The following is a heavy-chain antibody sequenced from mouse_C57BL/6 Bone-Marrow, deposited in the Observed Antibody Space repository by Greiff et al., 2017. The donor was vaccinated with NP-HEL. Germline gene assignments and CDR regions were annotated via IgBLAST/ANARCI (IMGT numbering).Heavy chain of an antibody. V-gene: IGHV15-2*01. D-gene: IGHD1-1*01. Sequence: QVQLQQSGSELRSPGSSVKLSCKDFDSEVFPIAYLCWVRQKPGHGFEWIGGILPSIGRTIYGEKFEDHATLDADTLSNTAYLVLNCLTSEDTAIDYSARPKGRTYGSRNRYTDVGGAGTSVTVPS. CDR3: ARPKGRTYGSRNRYTDV. CDR2: ILPSIGRT. J-gene: IGHJ1*01. CDR1: DSEVFPIAY.